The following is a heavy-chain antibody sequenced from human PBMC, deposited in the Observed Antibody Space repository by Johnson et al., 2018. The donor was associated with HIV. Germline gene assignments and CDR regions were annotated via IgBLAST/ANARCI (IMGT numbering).Heavy chain of an antibody. CDR2: IYSGGST. V-gene: IGHV3-NL1*01. CDR1: GFTFSSYA. D-gene: IGHD5-18*01. Sequence: QVQLVESGGGVVQPGRSLRLSCAASGFTFSSYAMHWVRQAPGKGLEWVAVIYSGGSTYYADSVKGRFTISRDNSKNTLYLQMNSLRAEDTAVYYCAKGGYSYGNAFDIWGQGTMVTVSS. CDR3: AKGGYSYGNAFDI. J-gene: IGHJ3*02.